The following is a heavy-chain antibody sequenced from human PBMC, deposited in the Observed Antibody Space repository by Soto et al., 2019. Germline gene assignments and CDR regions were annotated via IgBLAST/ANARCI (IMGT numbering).Heavy chain of an antibody. V-gene: IGHV4-34*01. Sequence: SETLSLTCGVYGGSFSDYYWSWIRQPPGKGLEWIGEINHSGSTYYNPSLKSRVTISVDRSKNQFSLKLSSVTAADTAVYYCARAGVVGATALDYWVQGTLVTVSS. CDR1: GGSFSDYY. CDR2: INHSGST. D-gene: IGHD1-26*01. CDR3: ARAGVVGATALDY. J-gene: IGHJ4*02.